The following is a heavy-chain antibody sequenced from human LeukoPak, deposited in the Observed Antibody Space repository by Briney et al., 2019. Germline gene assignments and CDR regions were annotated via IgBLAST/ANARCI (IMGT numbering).Heavy chain of an antibody. J-gene: IGHJ4*02. D-gene: IGHD1-7*01. Sequence: GGSLRLSCAASGFTLSSNRMNWVRQAQGKGLEWVSSISSSGSYIYYADSVKGRFTISRDNAKNSLYLQMNSLRAEDTAVYYCARDGAKLELPFDYWGQGTLVTVSS. V-gene: IGHV3-21*01. CDR1: GFTLSSNR. CDR2: ISSSGSYI. CDR3: ARDGAKLELPFDY.